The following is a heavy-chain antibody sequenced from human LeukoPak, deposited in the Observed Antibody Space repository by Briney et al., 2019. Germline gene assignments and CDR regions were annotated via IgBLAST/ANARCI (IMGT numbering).Heavy chain of an antibody. CDR1: GGSFRSYY. CDR2: INHSGST. V-gene: IGHV4-34*01. CDR3: AYSVSYDLFEF. Sequence: SETLSLTCGVYGGSFRSYYWNWIRQPPGKGLEWIGEINHSGSTNYNPSLKSRVTMSVDTSKKQFSLKLSSVTAADTAVYYCAYSVSYDLFEFWGQGALVTVSS. J-gene: IGHJ4*02. D-gene: IGHD1-26*01.